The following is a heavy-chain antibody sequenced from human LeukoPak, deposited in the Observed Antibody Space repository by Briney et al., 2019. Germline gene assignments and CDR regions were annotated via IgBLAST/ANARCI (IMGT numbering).Heavy chain of an antibody. J-gene: IGHJ6*03. CDR1: GGSVSSSSYY. CDR2: IYHSGNT. V-gene: IGHV4-39*07. D-gene: IGHD3-16*01. CDR3: ARVAVFGRSSNYYYMDV. Sequence: SETLSLTCTVSGGSVSSSSYYWGWIRQPPGKGLEWIGCIYHSGNTYYNPSLKSRVTISVDTSKNQFSLKLSSVTAADTAVYYCARVAVFGRSSNYYYMDVWGKGTTVTVSS.